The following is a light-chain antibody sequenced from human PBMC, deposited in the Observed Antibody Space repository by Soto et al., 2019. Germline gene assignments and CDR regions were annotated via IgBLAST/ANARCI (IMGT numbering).Light chain of an antibody. V-gene: IGKV1-5*03. Sequence: DIQMTQSPSTLSASVGDRVTITSRASQSISSWLAWYQQKPGKAPKLLIYKASSLESGVPSRFSGSGSGTEFTLTISSLQPVDFATYYCQQYNSYSRTFGQGTKVEIK. CDR2: KAS. CDR1: QSISSW. J-gene: IGKJ1*01. CDR3: QQYNSYSRT.